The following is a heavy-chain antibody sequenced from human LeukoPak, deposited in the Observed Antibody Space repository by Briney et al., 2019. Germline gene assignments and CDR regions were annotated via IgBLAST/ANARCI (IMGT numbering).Heavy chain of an antibody. CDR1: GFTFSSYA. J-gene: IGHJ4*02. D-gene: IGHD3-22*01. CDR2: ISGSGGST. Sequence: GTSLTLSCAASGFTFSSYAMSWVRQAPGKGLEWVSAISGSGGSTYYADSVKGRFTISRDNSKNTLYLQMNSLRAEDTAVYYCAKAPYYYDSSGYFDYWGQGTLVTVSS. V-gene: IGHV3-23*01. CDR3: AKAPYYYDSSGYFDY.